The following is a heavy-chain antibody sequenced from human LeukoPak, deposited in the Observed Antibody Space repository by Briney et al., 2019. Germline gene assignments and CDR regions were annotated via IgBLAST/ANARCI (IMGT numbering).Heavy chain of an antibody. J-gene: IGHJ6*02. CDR1: GFTFRDSW. Sequence: PGGSLRLSCAGSGFTFRDSWMSWVRQAPGKGLEWVANMNQDGSAKGYVDSVKGRFTISRDNARNSLYLQMSSLRPEDTAVYYCATYTHWVAGDVWGQGTTVTVSS. CDR2: MNQDGSAK. D-gene: IGHD3-16*01. CDR3: ATYTHWVAGDV. V-gene: IGHV3-7*01.